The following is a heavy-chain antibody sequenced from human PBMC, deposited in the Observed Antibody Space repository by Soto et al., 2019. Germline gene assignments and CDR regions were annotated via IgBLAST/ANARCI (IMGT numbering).Heavy chain of an antibody. CDR2: ISTVGAT. Sequence: EVQLLESGGGLVQPGGSLRLSCAGSGFTFNSFAMPWVRQAPGKGLEWVSTISTVGATYYADSVKGRFTIARDNSRNDLYLQMNSLRGEDTTIYYCAKERTLIPQWSFCHYGGQGTLVTVSS. CDR1: GFTFNSFA. V-gene: IGHV3-23*01. D-gene: IGHD1-26*01. J-gene: IGHJ4*02. CDR3: AKERTLIPQWSFCHY.